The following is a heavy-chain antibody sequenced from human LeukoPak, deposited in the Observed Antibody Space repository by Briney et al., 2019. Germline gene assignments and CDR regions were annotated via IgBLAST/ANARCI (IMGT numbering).Heavy chain of an antibody. Sequence: GGSLRLSCAASGFTFSSYGMHWVRQAPGKGLEWVAYIQYDGSNEQYADSVKGRFTISRDNAKNSLYLQMNSLRAEDTAVYYCARDLEGSGSFYRPSYDYWGQGTLVTVSS. V-gene: IGHV3-30*02. CDR3: ARDLEGSGSFYRPSYDY. D-gene: IGHD3-10*01. CDR2: IQYDGSNE. CDR1: GFTFSSYG. J-gene: IGHJ4*02.